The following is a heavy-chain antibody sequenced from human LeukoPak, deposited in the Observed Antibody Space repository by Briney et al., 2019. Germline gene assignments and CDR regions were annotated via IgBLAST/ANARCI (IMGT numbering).Heavy chain of an antibody. CDR1: GGSFSGYY. Sequence: SETLSLTCAVYGGSFSGYYWSWIRQPPGKGLEWIGEINHSGSTNYNPSLKSRVTISVDPSKKQFSLKLSSVTAADRGVYCCARYVATMNEYWGQGTLVNVFS. D-gene: IGHD1-26*01. CDR2: INHSGST. CDR3: ARYVATMNEY. V-gene: IGHV4-34*01. J-gene: IGHJ4*02.